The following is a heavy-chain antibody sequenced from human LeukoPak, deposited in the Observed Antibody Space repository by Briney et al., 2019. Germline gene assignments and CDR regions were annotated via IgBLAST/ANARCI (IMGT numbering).Heavy chain of an antibody. V-gene: IGHV4-34*01. Sequence: KSSETLSLTCAVYGGSFSGYYWSWIRQPPGKGLEWIGEINHSGSTNYNPSLKSRATISVDTSKNQFSLKLSSVTAADTAVYYCARGGMVVRGVIIPFDYWGQGTLVTVSS. CDR1: GGSFSGYY. J-gene: IGHJ4*02. CDR2: INHSGST. CDR3: ARGGMVVRGVIIPFDY. D-gene: IGHD3-10*01.